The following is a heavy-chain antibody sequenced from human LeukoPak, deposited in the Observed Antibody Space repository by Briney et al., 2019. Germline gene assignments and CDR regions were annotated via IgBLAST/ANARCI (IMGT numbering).Heavy chain of an antibody. J-gene: IGHJ5*02. CDR2: ISYDGSNK. V-gene: IGHV3-30*18. CDR1: GFTFSSYG. Sequence: GRSLRLSCAASGFTFSSYGMHWVRQAPGKGLEWVAVISYDGSNKYYADSVKGRFTISRDNSKNTLYLQMNSLRAEDTAVYYCAKEVVPAAMSNWFDPWGQGTLVTVSS. CDR3: AKEVVPAAMSNWFDP. D-gene: IGHD2-2*01.